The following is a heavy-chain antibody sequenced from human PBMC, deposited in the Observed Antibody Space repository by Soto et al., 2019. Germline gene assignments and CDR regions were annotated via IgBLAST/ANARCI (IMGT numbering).Heavy chain of an antibody. V-gene: IGHV3-23*01. CDR3: VKARIHCSPYNCYTTAY. D-gene: IGHD1-20*01. CDR2: ISDSGGRI. J-gene: IGHJ4*02. CDR1: GFTFSNNA. Sequence: EVQLLESGGGLVQPGGSLRLSCAASGFTFSNNAMSWVRQAPGKGLEWVSGISDSGGRINYADSVKGRFTIYRDTSKNTMHLQMSSLSAEDRAVYYCVKARIHCSPYNCYTTAYWGQGTLVTVSS.